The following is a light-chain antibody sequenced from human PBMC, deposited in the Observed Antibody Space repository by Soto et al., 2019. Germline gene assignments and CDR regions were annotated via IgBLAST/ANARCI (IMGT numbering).Light chain of an antibody. V-gene: IGLV1-40*01. J-gene: IGLJ3*02. CDR2: GNT. CDR1: SSNIGAGYD. CDR3: QSHDSSLNSWV. Sequence: QSVLTQPPSMSGAPGQRVTISCTGSSSNIGAGYDVHWYQLLPGTAPKLLIYGNTNRPSGVPDQFSGSKSGTSASLAITGLRAEDEADYYCQSHDSSLNSWVFGGGTKVTVL.